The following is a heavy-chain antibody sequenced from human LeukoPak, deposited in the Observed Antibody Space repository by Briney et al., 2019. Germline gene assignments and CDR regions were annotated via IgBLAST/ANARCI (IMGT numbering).Heavy chain of an antibody. J-gene: IGHJ4*02. CDR2: INSDGSTT. Sequence: GGSLRLSCAASGFTFSSYWMHWLRRAPGKGLVWFSRINSDGSTTNYADSVKGRSTISRDNAKNTLYLQMNSLRADDTAVYYCARSRWLDAFDYWGQGTLVTVSS. V-gene: IGHV3-74*01. D-gene: IGHD6-19*01. CDR3: ARSRWLDAFDY. CDR1: GFTFSSYW.